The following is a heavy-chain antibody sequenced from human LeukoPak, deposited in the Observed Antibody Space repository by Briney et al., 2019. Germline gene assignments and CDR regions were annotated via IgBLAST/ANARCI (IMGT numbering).Heavy chain of an antibody. CDR2: ISGSGGST. Sequence: GGSLRLSCAASGFTFSSYAMSWVRQAQGKGLEWVSAISGSGGSTYYADSVKGRFTISRDNSKNTLYLQMNSLRAEDTAVYYCAKSYGSGPVWDYWGQGTLVTVSS. CDR1: GFTFSSYA. D-gene: IGHD3-10*01. CDR3: AKSYGSGPVWDY. V-gene: IGHV3-23*01. J-gene: IGHJ4*02.